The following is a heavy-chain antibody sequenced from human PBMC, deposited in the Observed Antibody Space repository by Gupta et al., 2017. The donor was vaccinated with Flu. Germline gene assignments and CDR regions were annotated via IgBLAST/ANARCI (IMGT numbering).Heavy chain of an antibody. D-gene: IGHD2-8*01. Sequence: GWVRRAPGKGLEWVSGMRGSGANRYYADTVTGRFTISRDNSKNTLYLQMNDLRGEDTALYYCAKAHTNDWPNDAFDVWGLGTMVTVSS. CDR2: MRGSGANR. CDR3: AKAHTNDWPNDAFDV. V-gene: IGHV3-23*01. J-gene: IGHJ3*01.